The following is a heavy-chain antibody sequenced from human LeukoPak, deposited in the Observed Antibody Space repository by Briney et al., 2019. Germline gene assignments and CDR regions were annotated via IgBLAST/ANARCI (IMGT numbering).Heavy chain of an antibody. D-gene: IGHD5-18*01. J-gene: IGHJ6*03. CDR3: ARVGSGYSYGGYYYYYYMDV. CDR2: INPNSGNT. V-gene: IGHV1-8*01. Sequence: GASVKVSCKASGYTFTSYDINWVRQATGQGLEWMGWINPNSGNTGHAQKFQGRVTMTRNTSISTAYMELSSLRSEDTAVYYCARVGSGYSYGGYYYYYYMDVWGKGTTVTVSS. CDR1: GYTFTSYD.